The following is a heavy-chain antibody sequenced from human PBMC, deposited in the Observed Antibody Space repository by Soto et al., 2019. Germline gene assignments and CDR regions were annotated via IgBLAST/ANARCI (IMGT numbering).Heavy chain of an antibody. Sequence: PGGSLRLSCAASGFTFSSYAMSWVRQAPGKGLEWVSAISGSGGSTYYADSVKGRFTISRDNSKNTLYLQMNSLRAEDTAVYYCAKATQRYGGYDLLDYWGKGTLVPVSS. D-gene: IGHD5-12*01. V-gene: IGHV3-23*01. CDR2: ISGSGGST. CDR1: GFTFSSYA. J-gene: IGHJ4*02. CDR3: AKATQRYGGYDLLDY.